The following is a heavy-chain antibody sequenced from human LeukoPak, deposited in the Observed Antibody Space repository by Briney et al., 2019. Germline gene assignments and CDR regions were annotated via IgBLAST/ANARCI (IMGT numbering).Heavy chain of an antibody. V-gene: IGHV3-21*01. CDR1: GFTFSSYS. Sequence: PGGSLRLSCAASGFTFSSYSMNWVRRAPGKGLEWVSSISSSSDYIYYADSVKGRFTISRDNAKNSLYLQMNSLRAEDTAVYYCARENWNYVEGPYYFDYWGQGTLVTVSS. J-gene: IGHJ4*02. CDR2: ISSSSDYI. CDR3: ARENWNYVEGPYYFDY. D-gene: IGHD1-7*01.